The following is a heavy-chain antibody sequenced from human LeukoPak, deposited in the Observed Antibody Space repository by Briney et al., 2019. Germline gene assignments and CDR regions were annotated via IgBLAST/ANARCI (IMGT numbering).Heavy chain of an antibody. CDR2: INTNTGNP. CDR1: GYTFTSYA. CDR3: ARTNVVPAAMAPSYFDY. D-gene: IGHD2-2*01. J-gene: IGHJ4*02. Sequence: ASVKVSCKASGYTFTSYAMNWVRQAPGQGLEWMGWINTNTGNPTYAQGFTVRFFFSLYTSVSTAYLQISSLKADDTAVYYCARTNVVPAAMAPSYFDYWGQGTLVTVSS. V-gene: IGHV7-4-1*02.